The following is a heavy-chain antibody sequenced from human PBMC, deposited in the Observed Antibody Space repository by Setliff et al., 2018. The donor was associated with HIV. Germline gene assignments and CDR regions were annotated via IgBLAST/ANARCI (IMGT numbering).Heavy chain of an antibody. J-gene: IGHJ3*02. D-gene: IGHD6-19*01. V-gene: IGHV4-59*08. CDR3: ARHYPRSDDAFDI. CDR1: GGSISSYY. Sequence: SETLSLTCTVSGGSISSYYWSWIRQPPGKRLEWIGYIYHSGSTNYNPSLESRVTISVDTSKNQLSLRLSSVTAADTAVYYCARHYPRSDDAFDIWGQGTMVTVSS. CDR2: IYHSGST.